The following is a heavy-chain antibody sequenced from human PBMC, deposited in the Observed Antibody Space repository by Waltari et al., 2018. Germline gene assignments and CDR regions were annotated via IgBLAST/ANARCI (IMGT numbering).Heavy chain of an antibody. CDR3: ARESGSGSYGY. V-gene: IGHV3-48*03. CDR2: ISSSGSTI. Sequence: EVQLVESGGGLVQPGGSLRLSCAASGFTFSSYEMTWVRQAPGKGLEWVSYISSSGSTIYYADSVKGRFTISRDNAKNSLYLQMNSLRAEDTAVYYCARESGSGSYGYWGQGTLVTVSS. CDR1: GFTFSSYE. D-gene: IGHD1-26*01. J-gene: IGHJ4*02.